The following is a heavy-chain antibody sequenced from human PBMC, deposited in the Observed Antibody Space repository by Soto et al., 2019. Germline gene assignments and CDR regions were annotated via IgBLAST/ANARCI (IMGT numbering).Heavy chain of an antibody. CDR1: GGSISISNW. J-gene: IGHJ6*03. V-gene: IGHV4-4*02. Sequence: QVQLQESGPGLVKPSETLSLTCAVSGGSISISNWWSWVRQTPGKGLEWIGQIHHSGSTNYSPSLTSQVTISVDKCKNQFSLKMNSVTAADTAVYYCARGGYYFYMDVWGKGTTVTVSS. D-gene: IGHD1-26*01. CDR2: IHHSGST. CDR3: ARGGYYFYMDV.